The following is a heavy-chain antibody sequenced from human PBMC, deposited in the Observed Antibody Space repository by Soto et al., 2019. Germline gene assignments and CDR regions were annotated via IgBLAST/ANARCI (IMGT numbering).Heavy chain of an antibody. CDR3: ARSQDSRGYWNNCFDP. V-gene: IGHV1-69*01. Sequence: QVQLVQSGTEVKKPGSSVKVSCKASGGTFSTYTMTWVRQAPGQGLEWMGGIIPLFGTANYAQKFQGRVTITADESTSTVYMELSSLRSEDTAVYYCARSQDSRGYWNNCFDPWGQGTRVTVSS. D-gene: IGHD3-22*01. J-gene: IGHJ5*02. CDR1: GGTFSTYT. CDR2: IIPLFGTA.